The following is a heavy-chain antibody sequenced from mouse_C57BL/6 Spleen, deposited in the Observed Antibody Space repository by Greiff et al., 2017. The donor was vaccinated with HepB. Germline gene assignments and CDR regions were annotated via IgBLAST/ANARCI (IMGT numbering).Heavy chain of an antibody. V-gene: IGHV1-39*01. J-gene: IGHJ1*03. D-gene: IGHD2-5*01. CDR1: GYSFTDYN. CDR3: ARGDYSNSYWYFDV. Sequence: EVQLQQSGPELVKPGASVKISCKASGYSFTDYNMNWVKQSNGKSLEWIGVINPNYGTTSYNQKFKGKATLTVDQSSSTAYMQLNSLTSEDSAVYYSARGDYSNSYWYFDVWGTGTTVTVSS. CDR2: INPNYGTT.